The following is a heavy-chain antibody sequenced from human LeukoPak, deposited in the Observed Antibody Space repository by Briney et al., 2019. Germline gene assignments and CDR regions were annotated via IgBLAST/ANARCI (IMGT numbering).Heavy chain of an antibody. D-gene: IGHD2-21*01. CDR3: ASSSLVVVVPYGFDI. J-gene: IGHJ3*02. CDR2: ISHTGST. V-gene: IGHV4-4*02. Sequence: PSETLSLTRSVSKGPITSTKWGRWVRQPPGKGLEWIGEISHTGSTNYNPSFNSRATMSLDKSKNEFSLSMKSVTAADTALYYCASSSLVVVVPYGFDIWGRGTAVTVSS. CDR1: KGPITSTKW.